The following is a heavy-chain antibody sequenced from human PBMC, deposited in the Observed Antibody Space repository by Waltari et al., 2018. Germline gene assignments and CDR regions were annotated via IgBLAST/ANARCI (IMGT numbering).Heavy chain of an antibody. CDR3: ARGSGYSGYDDY. V-gene: IGHV4-59*01. CDR2: ISYRGST. D-gene: IGHD5-12*01. Sequence: QVQLQESGPGLVKPSETLSLTCTVSGGSISSYYWSWFRQPPGKGLEWIGYISYRGSTNYNPSLKSRVTISVDTSKNQFSLKLSSVTAADTAVYYCARGSGYSGYDDYWGQGTLVTVSS. CDR1: GGSISSYY. J-gene: IGHJ4*02.